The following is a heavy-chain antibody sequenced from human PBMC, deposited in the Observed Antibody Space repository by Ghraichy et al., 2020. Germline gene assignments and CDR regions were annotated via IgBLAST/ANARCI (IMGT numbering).Heavy chain of an antibody. J-gene: IGHJ4*02. CDR1: GFTFSSYW. CDR3: ARAEYSGSYYAESIDY. CDR2: INSDGSST. Sequence: GGSLRLSCAASGFTFSSYWMHWVRQAPGKGLVWVSRINSDGSSTSYADSVKGRFTISRDNAKNTLYLQMNSLRAEDTAVYYCARAEYSGSYYAESIDYWGQGTLVTVSS. D-gene: IGHD1-26*01. V-gene: IGHV3-74*01.